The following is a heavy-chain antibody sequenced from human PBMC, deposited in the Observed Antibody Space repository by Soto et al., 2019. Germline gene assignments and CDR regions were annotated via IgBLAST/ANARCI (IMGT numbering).Heavy chain of an antibody. J-gene: IGHJ6*02. CDR1: GYTFTSYG. CDR2: ISAYNGNT. Sequence: QVQLVQSGAEVKKPGASVKVSCKASGYTFTSYGISWVRQAPGQGLEWLGWISAYNGNTNYAQKLQGRVTMTTDTSPSTAYMELRSLRHDDTAMYYCARDYCSGGSSYSRYYYGMDVWGQRTTVTVSS. V-gene: IGHV1-18*01. CDR3: ARDYCSGGSSYSRYYYGMDV. D-gene: IGHD2-15*01.